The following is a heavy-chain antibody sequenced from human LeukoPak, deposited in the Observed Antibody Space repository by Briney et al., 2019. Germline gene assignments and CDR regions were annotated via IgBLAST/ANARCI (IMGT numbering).Heavy chain of an antibody. CDR3: ARGSSGGESIDY. V-gene: IGHV1-69*02. CDR2: IIPILGIA. CDR1: GGTFSSYT. D-gene: IGHD2-21*01. J-gene: IGHJ4*02. Sequence: SVKVSCKASGGTFSSYTISWVRQAPGQGLXXXGRIIPILGIANYAQKFQGRVTITADKSTSTAYMELSSLRSVDTAVYYCARGSSGGESIDYWGQGTLVTVSS.